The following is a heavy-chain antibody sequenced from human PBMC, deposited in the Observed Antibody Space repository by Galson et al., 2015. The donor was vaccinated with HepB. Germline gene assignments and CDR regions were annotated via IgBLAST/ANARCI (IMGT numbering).Heavy chain of an antibody. D-gene: IGHD6-19*01. J-gene: IGHJ4*02. CDR2: ISWDGDST. V-gene: IGHV3-43*01. CDR1: GFTFDDYT. CDR3: TKDTSSGWSGGYFDY. Sequence: SLRLSCAASGFTFDDYTMHWVRQAPGKGLEWVSLISWDGDSTFYADSVKGRFTISRDNSKNSLYLQMNSLRTEDSALYYCTKDTSSGWSGGYFDYWGQGTLVTVSS.